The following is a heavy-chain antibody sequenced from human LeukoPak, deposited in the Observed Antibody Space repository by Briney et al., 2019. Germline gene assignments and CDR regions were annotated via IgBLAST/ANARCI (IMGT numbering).Heavy chain of an antibody. Sequence: EWIGSIYYSGSTYYNPSLKSRVTISIDTSKNQFSLKLSSVTAADTAVYYCARDTTGKGLQHWGQGTLVTVSS. D-gene: IGHD1-1*01. CDR3: ARDTTGKGLQH. CDR2: IYYSGST. J-gene: IGHJ1*01. V-gene: IGHV4-39*07.